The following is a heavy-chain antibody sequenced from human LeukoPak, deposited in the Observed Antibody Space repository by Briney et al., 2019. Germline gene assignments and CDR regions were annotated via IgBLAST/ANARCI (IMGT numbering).Heavy chain of an antibody. CDR1: GFTFSSYW. CDR3: ASPDRYTVASPDYFDY. V-gene: IGHV3-7*01. Sequence: GGSLRLSCAASGFTFSSYWMSWVRQAPGKGLEWVANIKQDGSEKYYVDSVKGRFTISRDNAKNSLYLQMNSLRAEDTAVYYCASPDRYTVASPDYFDYWGQGTLVTVSS. D-gene: IGHD4-23*01. CDR2: IKQDGSEK. J-gene: IGHJ4*02.